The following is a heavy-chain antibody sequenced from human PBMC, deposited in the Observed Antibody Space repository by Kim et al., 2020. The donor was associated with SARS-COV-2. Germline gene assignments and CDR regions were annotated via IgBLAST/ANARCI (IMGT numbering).Heavy chain of an antibody. CDR1: GFTFSSYG. D-gene: IGHD3-10*01. CDR2: IWYDGSNK. V-gene: IGHV3-33*01. J-gene: IGHJ6*02. Sequence: GGSLRLSCAASGFTFSSYGMHWVRQAPGKGLEWVAVIWYDGSNKYYADSVRGRFTISRDTSKTTLYLQMNSLRAEATAVYYCARDLAYYDGSGSDIYGMGAWGQGTTVTVSS. CDR3: ARDLAYYDGSGSDIYGMGA.